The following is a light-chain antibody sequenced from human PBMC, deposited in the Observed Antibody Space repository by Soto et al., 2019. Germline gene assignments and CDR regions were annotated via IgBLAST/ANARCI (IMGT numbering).Light chain of an antibody. V-gene: IGLV3-21*01. CDR2: YVS. CDR3: QVWDISSAHVI. CDR1: NIGSKS. J-gene: IGLJ2*01. Sequence: SSELTQPPSVSVSPGQTARVACGGSNIGSKSVHWYQQKPGHAPVLVMYYVSDRPSGIPERFSGSNSGNTATLTIGRVEAGDEADYYCQVWDISSAHVIFGGGTQLTVL.